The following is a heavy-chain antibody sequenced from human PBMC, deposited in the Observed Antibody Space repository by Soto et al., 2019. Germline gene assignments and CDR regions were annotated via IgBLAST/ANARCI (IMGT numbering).Heavy chain of an antibody. CDR2: IWYDGSNK. CDR1: GFTFSSYG. V-gene: IGHV3-33*06. D-gene: IGHD2-2*01. Sequence: QVQLVESGGGVVQPGRSLRLSCAASGFTFSSYGMHWVRQAPGKGLEWVAVIWYDGSNKYYADSVKGRFTISRDNSKNTLYQQMNSLKAEDTAGYYCAKDFQRYCSSTSCYPSEWGQGTLVTVSS. CDR3: AKDFQRYCSSTSCYPSE. J-gene: IGHJ4*02.